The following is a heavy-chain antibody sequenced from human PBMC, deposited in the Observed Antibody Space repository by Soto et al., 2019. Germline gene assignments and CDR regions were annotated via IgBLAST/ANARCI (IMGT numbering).Heavy chain of an antibody. D-gene: IGHD2-15*01. Sequence: ASVKVSCKASGYTFTSYGISWVRQAPGQGLEWMGWISAYNGNTNYAQKLQGRVTMTTDTSTSTAYMELRSLRSDDTAVYYCARRKVVAATLDAFDIWGQGTMVTVSS. CDR2: ISAYNGNT. CDR1: GYTFTSYG. V-gene: IGHV1-18*01. J-gene: IGHJ3*02. CDR3: ARRKVVAATLDAFDI.